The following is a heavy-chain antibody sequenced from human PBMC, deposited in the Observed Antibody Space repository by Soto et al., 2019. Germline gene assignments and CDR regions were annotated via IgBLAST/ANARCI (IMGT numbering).Heavy chain of an antibody. CDR1: GFTFRNYA. V-gene: IGHV3-30-3*01. CDR3: ARGDREDILVVVGARPGEYGIDI. Sequence: QVQLVESGGGVVQPGGSLRLSCAASGFTFRNYAMHWVRQAPGKGLECLAVIAYDGSNAFYRDSVKGRFTISRDNSKNTRYLHMNSLRSEDTSVYYCARGDREDILVVVGARPGEYGIDIWGQGTTVTVSS. D-gene: IGHD2-15*01. CDR2: IAYDGSNA. J-gene: IGHJ6*02.